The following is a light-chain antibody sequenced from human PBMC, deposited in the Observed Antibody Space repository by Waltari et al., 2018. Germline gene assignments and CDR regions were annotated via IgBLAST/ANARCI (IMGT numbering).Light chain of an antibody. Sequence: QSALAQAASVSGFPELSITISCNGTSSNIGRYNLVSWYQHHPGKAPKLFIYQGTKRLSGVSNRVSGSTSGNTASLTVTELQAEDEADYYCCSYAGDNTWIFGGGTRLSVL. CDR2: QGT. CDR1: SSNIGRYNL. J-gene: IGLJ2*01. V-gene: IGLV2-23*01. CDR3: CSYAGDNTWI.